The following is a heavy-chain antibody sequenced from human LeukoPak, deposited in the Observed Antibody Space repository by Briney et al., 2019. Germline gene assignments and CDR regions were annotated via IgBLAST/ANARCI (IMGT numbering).Heavy chain of an antibody. V-gene: IGHV1-8*01. CDR3: ARERCGSGSYCASPQLDY. CDR2: MNPNSGNT. Sequence: GASVKVSCKASGYTFTSYDINWVRQATGQGLEWMGWMNPNSGNTNYAQKFQGRVTMTRDTSISTAYMELSRLRSDDTAVYYCARERCGSGSYCASPQLDYWGQGTLVTVSS. CDR1: GYTFTSYD. J-gene: IGHJ4*02. D-gene: IGHD1-26*01.